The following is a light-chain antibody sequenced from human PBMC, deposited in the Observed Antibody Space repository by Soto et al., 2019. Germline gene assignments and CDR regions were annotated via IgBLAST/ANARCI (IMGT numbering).Light chain of an antibody. Sequence: DIQLTQSPSFLSASEGDRVPVPCRASQGISNYLAWYQEKPGKPAKLLINVASTLQSGVPSRFSSSGSGTEFTLTISSLQTEDSAAYYCQHFNRFPLTCGQGTKVEIK. CDR1: QGISNY. V-gene: IGKV1-9*01. CDR3: QHFNRFPLT. J-gene: IGKJ1*01. CDR2: VAS.